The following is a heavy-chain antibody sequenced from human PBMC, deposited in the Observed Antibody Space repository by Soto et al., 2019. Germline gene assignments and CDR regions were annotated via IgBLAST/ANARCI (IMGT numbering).Heavy chain of an antibody. D-gene: IGHD3-3*01. CDR2: MNPNSGNT. Sequence: VKVSCNASGYPFTSYDINWVRQATGQGLEWMGWMNPNSGNTGYAQKFQGRVTMTRNTSISTAYMELSSLRSEDTAVYYCARQNYSYYDFWSGYLQGYYYYYMDVWGKGTTVTVSS. CDR1: GYPFTSYD. J-gene: IGHJ6*03. V-gene: IGHV1-8*01. CDR3: ARQNYSYYDFWSGYLQGYYYYYMDV.